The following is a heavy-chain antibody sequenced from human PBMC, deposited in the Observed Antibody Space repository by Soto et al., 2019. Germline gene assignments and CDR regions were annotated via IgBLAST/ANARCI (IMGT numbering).Heavy chain of an antibody. V-gene: IGHV3-21*01. CDR3: TRGGYNEGGFDY. Sequence: GGSLRLSCAASGFTFNSYDMNWVRQAPGKGLEWVSSLNSHDGLTHYADSVKGRFAISRDNAKNSLYLQMSSLRVEDTAVYYCTRGGYNEGGFDYWGQGNLVTVSS. CDR1: GFTFNSYD. CDR2: LNSHDGLT. J-gene: IGHJ4*02. D-gene: IGHD5-12*01.